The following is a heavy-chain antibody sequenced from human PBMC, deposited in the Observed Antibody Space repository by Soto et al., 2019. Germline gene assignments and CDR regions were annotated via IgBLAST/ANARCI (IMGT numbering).Heavy chain of an antibody. CDR3: AREYDFWSGSYYYYGMDV. D-gene: IGHD3-3*01. CDR2: ISSSSSYT. V-gene: IGHV3-11*06. CDR1: GFTISDYY. J-gene: IGHJ6*02. Sequence: GPLRHPCAASGFTISDYYMSWIRQDQGKGLEWVSYISSSSSYTNYADSVKGRFTISRDNAKNSLYLQMNSLRAEDTAVYYCAREYDFWSGSYYYYGMDVWGQGTTVTVSS.